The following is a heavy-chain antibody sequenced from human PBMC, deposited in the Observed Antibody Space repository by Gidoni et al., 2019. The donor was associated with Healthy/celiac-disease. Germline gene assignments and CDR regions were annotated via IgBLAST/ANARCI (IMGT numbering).Heavy chain of an antibody. V-gene: IGHV3-53*02. CDR2: IYSGGST. CDR1: GFTVSSNY. J-gene: IGHJ4*02. CDR3: ARLAAASYVDY. D-gene: IGHD6-13*01. Sequence: EVQLVETGGGLIQPGGSLRLSCEASGFTVSSNYMSWVRQAPGKVLEWGSVIYSGGSTYYADSVKGRFTISRDNSKNTLYLQMNSLRAEDTAVYYCARLAAASYVDYWGQGTLVTVSS.